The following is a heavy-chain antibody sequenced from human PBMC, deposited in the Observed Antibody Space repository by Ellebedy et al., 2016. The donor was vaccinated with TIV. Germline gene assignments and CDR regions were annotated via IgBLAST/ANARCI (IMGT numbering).Heavy chain of an antibody. CDR2: IYQDGSVQ. Sequence: PGGSLRLSCVASGFSFRSYWMSWVRQAPGKGLEWVANIYQDGSVQYYLDSVKGRFTISRDNAINSLFLQMNSLRAGDTDVYYCARRGSYGDYAVQVNSWFDRWGRGTLVTVSS. D-gene: IGHD4-17*01. CDR1: GFSFRSYW. V-gene: IGHV3-7*01. J-gene: IGHJ5*02. CDR3: ARRGSYGDYAVQVNSWFDR.